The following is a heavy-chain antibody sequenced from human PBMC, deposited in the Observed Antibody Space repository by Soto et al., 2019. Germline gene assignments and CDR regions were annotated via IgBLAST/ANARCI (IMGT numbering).Heavy chain of an antibody. V-gene: IGHV3-30-3*01. Sequence: QVQLVESGGGVVQPGRSLRLSCAASGFIFSSYSMHWLRQAPGKVLVWVAMISNDGSNKDYVDSVKGGFTISRDNSNNTLSLQMNSLRAEDTAVYYCARDQFLDAFDIWGQGTMVPVSS. CDR1: GFIFSSYS. CDR2: ISNDGSNK. CDR3: ARDQFLDAFDI. D-gene: IGHD2-21*01. J-gene: IGHJ3*02.